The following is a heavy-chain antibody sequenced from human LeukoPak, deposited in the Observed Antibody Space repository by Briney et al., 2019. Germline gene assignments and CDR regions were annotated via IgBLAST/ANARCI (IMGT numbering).Heavy chain of an antibody. Sequence: GGSLRLSFAASGFTFSSYAMSWVRQAPGKGLEWVSAISGSGGSTYYADSVKGRFTISRDNSKNTLYLQMNSLRAEDTAVYYCARDQGRWLVRTFDYWGQGTLVTVSS. V-gene: IGHV3-23*01. CDR3: ARDQGRWLVRTFDY. CDR1: GFTFSSYA. J-gene: IGHJ4*02. D-gene: IGHD6-19*01. CDR2: ISGSGGST.